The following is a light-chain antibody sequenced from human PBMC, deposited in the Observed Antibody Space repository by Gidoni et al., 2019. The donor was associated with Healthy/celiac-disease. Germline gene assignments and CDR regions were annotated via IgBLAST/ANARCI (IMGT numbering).Light chain of an antibody. CDR2: YDS. V-gene: IGLV3-21*04. CDR3: QVWDSSSDHRGV. CDR1: NIGSKS. J-gene: IGLJ2*01. Sequence: VLTQPPSVSVAPGKTARITCGGNNIGSKSVHWYQQKPGQAPGLVIYYDSDRPSGIPERFSGSNSGNTATLTISRVEAGDEADYYCQVWDSSSDHRGVFGGGTKLTVL.